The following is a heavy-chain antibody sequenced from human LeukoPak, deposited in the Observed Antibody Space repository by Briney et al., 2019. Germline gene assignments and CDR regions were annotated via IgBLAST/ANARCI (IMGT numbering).Heavy chain of an antibody. Sequence: PGGSLRLSCAASGFTFSSYSMNWVRQAPGKGLEWVSSISSSSSYIYYADSVKGRFTISRDNAKNSLYLQMNSLRAEDTALYYCARVGGYGSGSYCNYWGQGTLVTVSS. CDR3: ARVGGYGSGSYCNY. V-gene: IGHV3-21*04. CDR2: ISSSSSYI. D-gene: IGHD3-10*01. J-gene: IGHJ4*02. CDR1: GFTFSSYS.